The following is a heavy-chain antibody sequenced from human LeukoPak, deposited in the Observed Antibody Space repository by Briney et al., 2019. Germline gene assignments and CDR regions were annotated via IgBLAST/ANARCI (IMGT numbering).Heavy chain of an antibody. D-gene: IGHD5-12*01. CDR1: GYTFTSYD. CDR3: ARGDSGYDHFYHMDV. J-gene: IGHJ6*03. Sequence: GASVKVSCKASGYTFTSYDINWVRQATGQGLEWMGWMNPNSGNTGYAQKFQGRVTMTRDTSISTAYMELSRLIFDDTAVYYCARGDSGYDHFYHMDVWGKGTTVTISS. CDR2: MNPNSGNT. V-gene: IGHV1-8*01.